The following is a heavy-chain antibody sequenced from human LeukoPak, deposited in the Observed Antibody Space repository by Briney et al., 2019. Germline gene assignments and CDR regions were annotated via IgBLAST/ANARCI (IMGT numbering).Heavy chain of an antibody. J-gene: IGHJ5*02. D-gene: IGHD1-20*01. CDR3: ARAPVLYITGTGGPLNWFDP. CDR2: IYTSGST. Sequence: NPSETLSLTCTVSGGSISSGGYYWSWIRQPAGKGLEWIGRIYTSGSTNYNPSLKSRVTMSVDTSKNQFSLKLSSVTAADTAVYYCARAPVLYITGTGGPLNWFDPWGQGTLVTVSS. CDR1: GGSISSGGYY. V-gene: IGHV4-61*02.